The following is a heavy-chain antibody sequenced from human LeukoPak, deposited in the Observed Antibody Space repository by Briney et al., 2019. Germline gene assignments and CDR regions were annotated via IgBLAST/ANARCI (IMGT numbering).Heavy chain of an antibody. J-gene: IGHJ6*04. CDR3: ARGSTRYYYDSSGYTDV. CDR2: IYYSGST. CDR1: GGSISSYY. D-gene: IGHD3-22*01. Sequence: KPSGTLSLTCTVSGGSISSYYWSWIRQPPGKGLEWVGYIYYSGSTNYNPSLKSRVTISVDTSKNQFSLKLSSVTAADTAVYYCARGSTRYYYDSSGYTDVWGKGTTVTISS. V-gene: IGHV4-59*01.